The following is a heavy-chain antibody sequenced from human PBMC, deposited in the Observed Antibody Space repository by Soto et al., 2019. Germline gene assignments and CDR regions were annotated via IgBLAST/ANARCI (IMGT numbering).Heavy chain of an antibody. Sequence: QVQLVESGGGVVQPGRSLRLSCAASGFTFSSYAMHWVRQAPGKGLEWVAVISYDGSNKYYADSVKGRFTISRDNSKNTLYLQMNSLRAEDTAVYYCARTQPLQGGGNAFDIWGQGTMVTVSS. CDR3: ARTQPLQGGGNAFDI. D-gene: IGHD3-10*01. CDR2: ISYDGSNK. J-gene: IGHJ3*02. CDR1: GFTFSSYA. V-gene: IGHV3-30-3*01.